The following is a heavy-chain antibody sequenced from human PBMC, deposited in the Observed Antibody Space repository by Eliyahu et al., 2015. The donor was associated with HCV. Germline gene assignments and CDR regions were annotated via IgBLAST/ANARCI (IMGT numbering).Heavy chain of an antibody. CDR3: AKDWALGDYVWGRCQY. Sequence: VQPGGCLRLSCLASGFTFSNSAMIWVRQAPGKGLEWVSSISGSGTNAYYTDSVKGRFTISRDNSKNTLYLQMNSLRAEDTAVYYCAKDWALGDYVWGRCQYWGQGTLVTVSS. V-gene: IGHV3-23*01. D-gene: IGHD3-16*01. CDR2: ISGSGTNA. J-gene: IGHJ4*02. CDR1: GFTFSNSA.